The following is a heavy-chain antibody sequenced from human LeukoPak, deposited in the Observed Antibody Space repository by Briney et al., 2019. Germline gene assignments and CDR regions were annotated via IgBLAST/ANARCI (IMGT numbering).Heavy chain of an antibody. J-gene: IGHJ4*02. CDR2: FNPNSGGT. V-gene: IGHV1-2*06. Sequence: GASVKVSCKASGYTFTGFYMHWVRQAPGQGLEWMGRFNPNSGGTNYAQKFQGRVTMTRDTSISTAYMELSRLRSDDTAVYYCARGLHCSGGSCYSGFDYWGQETLVTVSS. D-gene: IGHD2-15*01. CDR1: GYTFTGFY. CDR3: ARGLHCSGGSCYSGFDY.